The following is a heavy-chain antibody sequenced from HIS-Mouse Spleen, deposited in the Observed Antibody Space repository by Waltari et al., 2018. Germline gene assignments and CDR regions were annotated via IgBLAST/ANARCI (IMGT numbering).Heavy chain of an antibody. V-gene: IGHV4-39*07. D-gene: IGHD6-13*01. CDR3: AREIPYSSSWYDWYFDL. CDR1: GGSISSSSYY. CDR2: IYYSGST. J-gene: IGHJ2*01. Sequence: QLQLQESGPGLVKPSETLSPTCTVSGGSISSSSYYCGWIPQPPGKGLEWIGSIYYSGSTYYNPSLKSRVTISVDTSKNQFSLKLSSVTAADTAVYYCAREIPYSSSWYDWYFDLWGRGTLVTVSS.